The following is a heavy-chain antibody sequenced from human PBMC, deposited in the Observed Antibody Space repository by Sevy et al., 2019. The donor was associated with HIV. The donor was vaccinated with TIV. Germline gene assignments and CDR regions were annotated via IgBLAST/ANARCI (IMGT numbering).Heavy chain of an antibody. J-gene: IGHJ4*02. V-gene: IGHV3-30*02. CDR1: GFTFSSYD. Sequence: GGSLRLSCAASGFTFSSYDMHWVRQAPGKGLEWVAFIRYDGSNKYYADSVKGRFTISRDNSKNTLYLQMNSLRAEDTAVYYCAKPKTPYGSGSYYPYYFDYWGQGTLVTVSS. CDR2: IRYDGSNK. CDR3: AKPKTPYGSGSYYPYYFDY. D-gene: IGHD3-10*01.